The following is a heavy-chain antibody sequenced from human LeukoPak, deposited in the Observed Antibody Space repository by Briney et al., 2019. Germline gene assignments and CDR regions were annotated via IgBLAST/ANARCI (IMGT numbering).Heavy chain of an antibody. J-gene: IGHJ4*02. D-gene: IGHD6-13*01. Sequence: SQTLSLTCAVSGGSISSGGYSWSWIRQPPGKGLEWIGYIYHSGSIHYNPSLKSRVTISVDTSKNQFSLKLSSVTAADTAVYYCARSPIAAAGTSFDYWGQGTLVTVSS. CDR3: ARSPIAAAGTSFDY. V-gene: IGHV4-30-2*01. CDR2: IYHSGSI. CDR1: GGSISSGGYS.